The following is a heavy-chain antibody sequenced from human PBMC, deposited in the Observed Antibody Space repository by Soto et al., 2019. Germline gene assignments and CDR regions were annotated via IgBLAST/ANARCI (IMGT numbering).Heavy chain of an antibody. D-gene: IGHD6-6*01. V-gene: IGHV3-33*01. Sequence: GGSLRLSCAASGFTFSSYGMHWVRQAPGKGLEWVAVIWYDGSNKYYADSVKGRFTISRDNSKNTLYLQMNSLRAEDTAVYYCARESIAARPSVAFDIWGQGTMVTVSS. CDR2: IWYDGSNK. J-gene: IGHJ3*02. CDR3: ARESIAARPSVAFDI. CDR1: GFTFSSYG.